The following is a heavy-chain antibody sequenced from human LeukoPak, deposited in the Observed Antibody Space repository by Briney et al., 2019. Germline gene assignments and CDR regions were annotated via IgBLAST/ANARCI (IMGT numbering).Heavy chain of an antibody. Sequence: PGESLRLSCAASGFTFGSYAMSWVRQTPGKSLEWVSIITNGGVTIYYADSVRGRFTISRDNSKNMLYLQMNSLRAEDTAVYYCVKLSSGSGSKFGFDSWGQGTLVTVSS. D-gene: IGHD6-19*01. CDR3: VKLSSGSGSKFGFDS. CDR1: GFTFGSYA. V-gene: IGHV3-23*01. J-gene: IGHJ4*02. CDR2: ITNGGVTI.